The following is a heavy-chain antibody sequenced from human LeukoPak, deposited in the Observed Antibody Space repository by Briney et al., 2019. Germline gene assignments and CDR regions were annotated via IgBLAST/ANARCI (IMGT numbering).Heavy chain of an antibody. CDR3: ARDRTPDEQWLVVGAPGN. CDR2: ISSSSSYI. J-gene: IGHJ4*02. CDR1: GFTFSSYS. V-gene: IGHV3-21*01. Sequence: GGSLRLSCAASGFTFSSYSMNWVRQAPGKGLGWVSSISSSSSYIYYADSVKGRFTISRDNAKNSLYLQMNSLRAEDTAVYYCARDRTPDEQWLVVGAPGNWGQGTLVTVSS. D-gene: IGHD6-19*01.